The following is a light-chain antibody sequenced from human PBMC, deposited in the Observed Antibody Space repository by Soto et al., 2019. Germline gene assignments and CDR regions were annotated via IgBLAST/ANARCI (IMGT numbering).Light chain of an antibody. Sequence: EILMTQSPATLSVSPGERATVSCRASQSVSSNLAWYQQKPGQAPRLLIYGASTRATGIPDRFSGSGSGTDFTLTISRLEPEDFAVYYCQQYGSSLSLTFGGGTKVDIK. J-gene: IGKJ4*01. CDR2: GAS. CDR1: QSVSSN. CDR3: QQYGSSLSLT. V-gene: IGKV3-20*01.